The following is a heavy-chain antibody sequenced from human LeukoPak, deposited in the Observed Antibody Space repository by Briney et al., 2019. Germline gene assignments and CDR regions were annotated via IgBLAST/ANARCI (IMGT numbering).Heavy chain of an antibody. Sequence: ASVKVSCKASGYTFTSYYMHWVRQAPGQGLEWMGIINPSGGSTSYAQKFQGRVTMTRDTSISTAYMELSRLRSDDTAVYYCARTGLDLTYYYYGMDVWGQGTTVTVSS. V-gene: IGHV1-46*01. CDR3: ARTGLDLTYYYYGMDV. CDR2: INPSGGST. J-gene: IGHJ6*02. D-gene: IGHD3-9*01. CDR1: GYTFTSYY.